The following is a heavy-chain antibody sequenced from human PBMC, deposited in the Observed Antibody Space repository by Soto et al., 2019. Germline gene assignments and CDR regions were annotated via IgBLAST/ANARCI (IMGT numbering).Heavy chain of an antibody. CDR3: VKDFRGYTNGLDV. CDR2: ISWNSAST. D-gene: IGHD5-18*01. V-gene: IGHV3-9*01. CDR1: GFTYEDFA. J-gene: IGHJ6*02. Sequence: EVQLVESGGGLVEPGKSLRLSCVVSGFTYEDFAMHWVRQAPGKGLEWVSGISWNSASTGYADSVTGRFTISRDNAKNSLYLQMRNLTGDDTAMYYCVKDFRGYTNGLDVWGPGTSVTVSS.